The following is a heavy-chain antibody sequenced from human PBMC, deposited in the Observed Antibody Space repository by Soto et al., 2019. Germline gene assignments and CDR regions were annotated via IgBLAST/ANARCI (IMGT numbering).Heavy chain of an antibody. Sequence: GGSLRLSCTTAGFTFGDYALSWVRQAPGKGLEWVGFIRRNAYGGTTDYAASVKGRFTISRDDSKSIAYLQMNSLRTEGTALYYCTRASSLDFDFWGQGTLVTVSS. CDR3: TRASSLDFDF. D-gene: IGHD3-16*01. V-gene: IGHV3-49*04. J-gene: IGHJ4*02. CDR1: GFTFGDYA. CDR2: IRRNAYGGTT.